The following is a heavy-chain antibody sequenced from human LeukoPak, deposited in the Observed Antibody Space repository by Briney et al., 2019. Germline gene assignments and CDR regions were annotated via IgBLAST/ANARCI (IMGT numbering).Heavy chain of an antibody. CDR1: GGTFSSYA. J-gene: IGHJ4*02. D-gene: IGHD6-13*01. CDR2: SIPIFGTE. CDR3: ARDLLIAAAGTYGY. Sequence: GASVKVSCTSSGGTFSSYAISWVRQAPGQGLEWMGGSIPIFGTENYAQKFQGRVTITANESTSTAYMELRSLRSDDTAVYYCARDLLIAAAGTYGYWGQGTLVTVSS. V-gene: IGHV1-69*13.